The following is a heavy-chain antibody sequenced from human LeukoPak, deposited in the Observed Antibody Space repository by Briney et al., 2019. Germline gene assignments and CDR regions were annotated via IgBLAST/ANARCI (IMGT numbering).Heavy chain of an antibody. D-gene: IGHD5-18*01. CDR3: ARASHVDTARVGY. V-gene: IGHV3-21*01. J-gene: IGHJ4*02. Sequence: GGSLRLSCAASGFTFSSYSMNWVRQAPGKGLEWVSSISSSSSYIYYADSVKGRFTISRDNAKNSLYLQMNSLRAEDTAVYYCARASHVDTARVGYWGQGTLLTVSS. CDR2: ISSSSSYI. CDR1: GFTFSSYS.